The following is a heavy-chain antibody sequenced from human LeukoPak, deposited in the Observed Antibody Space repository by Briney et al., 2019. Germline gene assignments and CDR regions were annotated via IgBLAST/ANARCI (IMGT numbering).Heavy chain of an antibody. CDR2: IYYSGST. J-gene: IGHJ6*03. CDR3: ARQPTKDRYYMDV. V-gene: IGHV4-39*07. CDR1: GGSISSSSYY. D-gene: IGHD1-14*01. Sequence: PSETLSLTCTVSGGSISSSSYYWGWIRQPPGKGLEWIGSIYYSGSTYYNPSLKSRVTISVDTSKNQFSLKLSSVTAADTAVYYCARQPTKDRYYMDVWGKGTTVTVSS.